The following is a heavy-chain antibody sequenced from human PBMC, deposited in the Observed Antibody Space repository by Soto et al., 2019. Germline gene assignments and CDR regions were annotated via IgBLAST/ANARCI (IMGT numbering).Heavy chain of an antibody. J-gene: IGHJ3*02. D-gene: IGHD3-3*01. V-gene: IGHV1-69*13. CDR3: ARETAKGDYDFWSGYRANAFDI. CDR1: GGTFSSYA. CDR2: IIPIFGTA. Sequence: SLKVSCKASGGTFSSYAISWVRQAPGQGLEWMGGIIPIFGTANYAQKFQGRVTITADESTSTAYMELSSLRSEDTAVYYCARETAKGDYDFWSGYRANAFDIWGQGTMVTVSS.